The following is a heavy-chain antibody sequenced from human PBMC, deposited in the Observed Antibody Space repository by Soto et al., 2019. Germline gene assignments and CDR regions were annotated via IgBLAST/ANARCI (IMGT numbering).Heavy chain of an antibody. CDR2: ISHDGRDK. CDR1: GFTFREFA. J-gene: IGHJ4*02. V-gene: IGHV3-30*03. Sequence: GGPRRISCAASGFTFREFAMHWVRQAPGKVLGWVALISHDGRDKYYVESVKGRFILSRDNDKNPLHLQISSLRVEDTAVYHCVRDRHFGVPMAYWGQGA. CDR3: VRDRHFGVPMAY. D-gene: IGHD3-3*01.